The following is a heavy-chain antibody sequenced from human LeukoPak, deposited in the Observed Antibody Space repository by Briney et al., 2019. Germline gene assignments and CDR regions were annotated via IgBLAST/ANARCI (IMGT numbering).Heavy chain of an antibody. CDR1: GYSFNNYW. J-gene: IGHJ5*02. CDR3: ARQEYCSGGSCYTWFDP. CDR2: IYPGDSNT. V-gene: IGHV5-51*01. D-gene: IGHD2-15*01. Sequence: GESLKISCKGSGYSFNNYWIAWVRQMPGKGLEWMGVIYPGDSNTRYSPSFQGQVTISADKSISTAYLQWSSLKASDTAMYYCARQEYCSGGSCYTWFDPWGQGTLVIVSS.